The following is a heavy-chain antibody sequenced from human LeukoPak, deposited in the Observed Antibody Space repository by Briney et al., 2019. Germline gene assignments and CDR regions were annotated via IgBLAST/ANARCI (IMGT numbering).Heavy chain of an antibody. Sequence: ASVKVSCKASGYTFTSYDFNWVRQATGQRPEWMGWMSPSSGDTGYAQKFQDRVTMTRNTSISTAYMELSSLRSDDTAVYYCARGPPNWGYDYWGPGTLVTVSS. CDR3: ARGPPNWGYDY. CDR2: MSPSSGDT. D-gene: IGHD7-27*01. J-gene: IGHJ4*02. CDR1: GYTFTSYD. V-gene: IGHV1-8*01.